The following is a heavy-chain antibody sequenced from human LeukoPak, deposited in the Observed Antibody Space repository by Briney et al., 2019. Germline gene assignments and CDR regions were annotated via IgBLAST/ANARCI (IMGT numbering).Heavy chain of an antibody. Sequence: SETLSLTCSVSGGSITRHYWRWIRQPPGRGLEWLGYIYYTGEARSIPSLRSRLTMSIHTSKNQVSLTLSFVPAADTAVYYCANSPPGDYGVGNWGQGILVTVSS. CDR2: IYYTGEA. J-gene: IGHJ4*02. V-gene: IGHV4-59*08. CDR1: GGSITRHY. CDR3: ANSPPGDYGVGN. D-gene: IGHD3-16*01.